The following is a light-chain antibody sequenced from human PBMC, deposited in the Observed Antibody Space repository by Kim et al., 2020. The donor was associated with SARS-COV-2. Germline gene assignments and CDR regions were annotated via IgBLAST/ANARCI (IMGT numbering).Light chain of an antibody. Sequence: EIVLTQSPGTLSLSPGERATLSCRASQSVNSNYLALYQQKPGQAPRLLIYGASSRATGIPGRFSGSGSGTGFTLTISRLEPEDFAVYYCQQYGNSPWTFGQGTKVDIK. CDR2: GAS. CDR1: QSVNSNY. J-gene: IGKJ1*01. CDR3: QQYGNSPWT. V-gene: IGKV3-20*01.